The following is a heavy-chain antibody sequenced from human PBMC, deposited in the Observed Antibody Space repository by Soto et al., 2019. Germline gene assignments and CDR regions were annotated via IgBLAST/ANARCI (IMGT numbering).Heavy chain of an antibody. CDR1: GFAFGNYA. CDR2: ISGGSETT. J-gene: IGHJ4*02. CDR3: AKDLDGGFGELFFDK. D-gene: IGHD3-10*01. V-gene: IGHV3-23*01. Sequence: EVQLLESGGGLVQPGGSLRLSCVASGFAFGNYALGWVRQAPGKGLEWVSGISGGSETTSYADSVKGRFTISRDNSKDTLFLQMNSLRAEDTATYFCAKDLDGGFGELFFDKWGQGTLVTVSS.